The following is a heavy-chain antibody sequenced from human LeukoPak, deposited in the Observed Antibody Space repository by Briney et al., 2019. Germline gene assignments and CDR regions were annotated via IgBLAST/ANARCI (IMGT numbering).Heavy chain of an antibody. V-gene: IGHV3-23*01. CDR2: ISGSGGST. D-gene: IGHD2-2*01. Sequence: GGSLRLSCAASGFTFSSYAMSWVRQAPGKGLEWVSAISGSGGSTYYADSVKGRFTISRDNSKNTLYLQMNSLRAEDTAVYYCAKDRYCSSTSCLLYAFDIWGQGTMVTVSS. CDR3: AKDRYCSSTSCLLYAFDI. J-gene: IGHJ3*02. CDR1: GFTFSSYA.